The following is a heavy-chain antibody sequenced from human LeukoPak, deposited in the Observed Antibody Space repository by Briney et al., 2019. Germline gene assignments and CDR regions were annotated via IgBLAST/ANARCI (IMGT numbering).Heavy chain of an antibody. CDR2: IITNFGTA. V-gene: IGHV1-69*13. CDR1: GGTFSSYA. D-gene: IGHD3-22*01. Sequence: ASVKLSCKASGGTFSSYAISWVRQAPGQGLEWMGGIITNFGTANYAQKVQGRVTITADESKSTAYMELLSLRTEDTAVYYCARVPGYDSSGYYLLYWGQGTLVTVSS. J-gene: IGHJ4*02. CDR3: ARVPGYDSSGYYLLY.